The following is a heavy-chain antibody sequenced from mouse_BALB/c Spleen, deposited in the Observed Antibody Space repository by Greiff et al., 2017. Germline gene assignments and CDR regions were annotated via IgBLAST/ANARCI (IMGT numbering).Heavy chain of an antibody. Sequence: EVKVVESGGGLVQPGGSLRLSCATSGFTFSDFFMEWVRQPPGKRLEWIAASRNKANDYTTEYSASVKGRFIVSRDTSQSILYLQMNALRAEDTAIYYCARDLGYFDYWGQGTTLTVSS. CDR1: GFTFSDFF. J-gene: IGHJ2*01. CDR2: SRNKANDYTT. CDR3: ARDLGYFDY. V-gene: IGHV7-1*02.